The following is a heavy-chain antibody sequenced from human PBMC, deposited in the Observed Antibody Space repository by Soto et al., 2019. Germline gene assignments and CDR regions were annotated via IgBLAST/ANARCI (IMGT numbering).Heavy chain of an antibody. CDR3: ARGPSIAAAGQRNYYYYYGMDV. Sequence: SVKVSCKASGGTFSSYSISWVRQAPGQGLECMGGIIPIFGTANYAQKFQGRVTITADKSTSTAYMELSSLRSEDTAVYYCARGPSIAAAGQRNYYYYYGMDVWGQGTTVTVSS. J-gene: IGHJ6*02. V-gene: IGHV1-69*06. CDR1: GGTFSSYS. D-gene: IGHD6-13*01. CDR2: IIPIFGTA.